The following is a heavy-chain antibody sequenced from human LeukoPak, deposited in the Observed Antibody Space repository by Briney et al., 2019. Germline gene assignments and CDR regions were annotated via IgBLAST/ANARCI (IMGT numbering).Heavy chain of an antibody. Sequence: GGTLRLSCAASGFTFSSYGMSWVRQAPGKGLEWVANIKQDGSEKYYVDSVKGRFTISRDNAKNSLYLQMNSLRAEDTAVYYCARDLQPPPRYCSGGSCLNYWGQGTLVTVSS. V-gene: IGHV3-7*01. CDR2: IKQDGSEK. CDR3: ARDLQPPPRYCSGGSCLNY. J-gene: IGHJ4*02. D-gene: IGHD2-15*01. CDR1: GFTFSSYG.